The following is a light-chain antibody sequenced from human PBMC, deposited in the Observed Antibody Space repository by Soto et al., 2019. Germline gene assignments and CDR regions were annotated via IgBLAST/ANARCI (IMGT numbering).Light chain of an antibody. Sequence: DIVLTQSPLSLPVTPGEPASISCRSSESLLDSHGYNNVDWYLQKAGQSPQVLIYLGSNRASGVRHKFSCSGSGTDFTLKISRVEADDGGVYYCMQALQTPWTFGQGNKVEIK. CDR2: LGS. CDR3: MQALQTPWT. J-gene: IGKJ1*01. V-gene: IGKV2-28*01. CDR1: ESLLDSHGYNN.